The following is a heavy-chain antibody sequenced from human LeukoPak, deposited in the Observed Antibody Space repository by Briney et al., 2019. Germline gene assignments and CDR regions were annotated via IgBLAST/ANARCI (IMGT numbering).Heavy chain of an antibody. D-gene: IGHD2-15*01. V-gene: IGHV4-34*01. CDR1: GGSFSGYY. Sequence: PSETLSLTCAVYGGSFSGYYWSWIRQPPGKGLEWIGEINHSGSTNYNPSLKSRVTISVDTSKNQFSLKLSSVTAADTAVYYCARNHIVVVIAATVNWFDPWGQGTLVTVSS. CDR2: INHSGST. J-gene: IGHJ5*02. CDR3: ARNHIVVVIAATVNWFDP.